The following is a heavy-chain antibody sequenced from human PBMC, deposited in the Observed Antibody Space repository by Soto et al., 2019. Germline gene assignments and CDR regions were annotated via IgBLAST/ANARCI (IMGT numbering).Heavy chain of an antibody. V-gene: IGHV1-18*01. CDR2: ISAYNGNT. D-gene: IGHD4-17*01. CDR1: GYNITSDG. J-gene: IGHJ1*01. Sequence: QVQLVQSGAEVKKPGASVKVSCKASGYNITSDGISWVRQAPGQGHEWMGWISAYNGNTNYAQKLQGRVTMTTDTSTSTAYMELGSLRSDDTAVYYCARDYGDYVSPARSEHWGQGTLVNGSS. CDR3: ARDYGDYVSPARSEH.